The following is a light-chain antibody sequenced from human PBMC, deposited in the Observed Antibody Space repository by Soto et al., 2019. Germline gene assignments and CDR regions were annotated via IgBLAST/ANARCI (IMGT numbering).Light chain of an antibody. CDR2: DVS. CDR3: SLYTISSPRYV. J-gene: IGLJ1*01. Sequence: QSALTQPASVSGSPGQSITISCTGTSSDVGAYNYVSWYQQHPGKAPKLMIYDVSNRPSGVSSRFSGSKSGNTASLTISGLQAEDEADYYCSLYTISSPRYVFGAGTKLTVL. CDR1: SSDVGAYNY. V-gene: IGLV2-14*01.